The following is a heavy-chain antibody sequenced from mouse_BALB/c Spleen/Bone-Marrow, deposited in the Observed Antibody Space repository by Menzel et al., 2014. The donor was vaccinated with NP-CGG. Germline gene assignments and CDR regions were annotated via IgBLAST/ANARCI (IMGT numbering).Heavy chain of an antibody. V-gene: IGHV1-77*01. Sequence: QVQLQQSGPELVKPGASVKMSCKASGYTFTDYIITWVKQRTGQGLEWIGEIYPGSGSIYYNDKFKGKATLTADRSSNTAYMQFSSLTSEDSAVYFCARSNSYGSRYVGGFAYWGQGTLVTVSA. D-gene: IGHD1-1*01. CDR2: IYPGSGSI. CDR1: GYTFTDYI. CDR3: ARSNSYGSRYVGGFAY. J-gene: IGHJ3*01.